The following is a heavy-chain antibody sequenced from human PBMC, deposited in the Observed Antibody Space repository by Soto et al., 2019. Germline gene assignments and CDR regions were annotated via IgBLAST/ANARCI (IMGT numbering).Heavy chain of an antibody. CDR2: IYTSGST. CDR1: GGSISSYY. Sequence: SETLSLTCTVSGGSISSYYWSWIRQPAGKGLEWIGRIYTSGSTNYNPSLKSRVTMSVDTSKNQFSLKLSSVTAADTAVYYCARDLLRAVVPAAMGWFDPWGQGTLVTVSS. J-gene: IGHJ5*02. D-gene: IGHD2-2*01. CDR3: ARDLLRAVVPAAMGWFDP. V-gene: IGHV4-4*07.